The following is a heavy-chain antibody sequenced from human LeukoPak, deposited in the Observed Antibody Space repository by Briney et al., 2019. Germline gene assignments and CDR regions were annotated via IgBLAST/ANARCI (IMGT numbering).Heavy chain of an antibody. CDR2: IYYSGST. CDR3: ARHPQGAAHGSVFDY. CDR1: GGSISTYY. V-gene: IGHV4-59*08. D-gene: IGHD2-15*01. J-gene: IGHJ4*02. Sequence: SETLSLTCTVSGGSISTYYWSWIRQPPGKGLEWIGYIYYSGSTHYNPSLKSRVTISVDTSQNQFSLRLSSVTAADTAVYYCARHPQGAAHGSVFDYWGQGTLVTVSS.